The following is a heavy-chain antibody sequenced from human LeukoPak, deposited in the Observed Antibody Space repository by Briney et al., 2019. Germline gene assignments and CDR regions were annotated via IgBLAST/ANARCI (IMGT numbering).Heavy chain of an antibody. CDR3: SRGSGWLSVY. CDR2: ISGGTT. Sequence: GGSLRLSCTASGFTFSDYLMSWFRQAPGKGLEWIGFISGGTTEYAASVKGRFTISRDDSTSIAYLQMNSLTTEDTAVYYCSRGSGWLSVYWGQGTLVTVSS. J-gene: IGHJ4*02. V-gene: IGHV3-49*03. CDR1: GFTFSDYL. D-gene: IGHD6-19*01.